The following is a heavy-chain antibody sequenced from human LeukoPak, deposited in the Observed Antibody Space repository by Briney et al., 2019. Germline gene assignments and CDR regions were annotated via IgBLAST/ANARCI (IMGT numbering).Heavy chain of an antibody. Sequence: SQTLSLTCTVSGGSFSSGSYYWSWIRQPAGKGLEWIGRIYTSGNTNYNPSLKSRVTMSIDTSKKQFSLKLRTATAADTAVYYCARIEDVTRGYNHAYYFDYWGQGTLVTVSS. CDR3: ARIEDVTRGYNHAYYFDY. J-gene: IGHJ4*02. CDR2: IYTSGNT. V-gene: IGHV4-61*02. CDR1: GGSFSSGSYY. D-gene: IGHD5-18*01.